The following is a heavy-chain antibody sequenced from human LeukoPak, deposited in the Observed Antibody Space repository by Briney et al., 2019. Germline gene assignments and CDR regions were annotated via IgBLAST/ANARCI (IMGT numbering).Heavy chain of an antibody. CDR3: VRDSIVSGGLLTYFDY. D-gene: IGHD3-16*01. CDR2: INSDGSRT. J-gene: IGHJ4*02. V-gene: IGHV3-74*01. Sequence: GGSLRLSCAASGFTFSSYWMHWVRQVPGKGLVWVSNINSDGSRTNYADSVKGRFTISRDNAEKTLYLQMNSLRAEDTAVYYCVRDSIVSGGLLTYFDYWGQGTLVTVSS. CDR1: GFTFSSYW.